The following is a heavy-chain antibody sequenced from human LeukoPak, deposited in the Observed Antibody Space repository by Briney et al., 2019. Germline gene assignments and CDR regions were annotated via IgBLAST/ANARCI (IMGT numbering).Heavy chain of an antibody. Sequence: SETLTLTCTASGGSISSSSYYWGWIRQPPGKGQEWNGSIYYSGSTYYNPSLRSRVTISVDTSKNQFSLKLSSVTAADTAVYYCARHNAVAATGDYWGQGTLVTVSS. CDR2: IYYSGST. CDR3: ARHNAVAATGDY. J-gene: IGHJ4*02. D-gene: IGHD6-19*01. CDR1: GGSISSSSYY. V-gene: IGHV4-39*01.